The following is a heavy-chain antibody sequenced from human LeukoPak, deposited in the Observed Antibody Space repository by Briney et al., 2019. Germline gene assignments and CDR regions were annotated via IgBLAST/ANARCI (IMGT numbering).Heavy chain of an antibody. Sequence: VASVKVSCKASGGTFSSYTISWVRQAPGQGLEWMGRIIPILGIANYAQKFQGRVTITADKSTSTAYMELSSLRSEDTAVYYCARDYYGSGENGDYWGQGTLVTVSS. CDR2: IIPILGIA. J-gene: IGHJ4*02. V-gene: IGHV1-69*04. CDR1: GGTFSSYT. CDR3: ARDYYGSGENGDY. D-gene: IGHD3-10*01.